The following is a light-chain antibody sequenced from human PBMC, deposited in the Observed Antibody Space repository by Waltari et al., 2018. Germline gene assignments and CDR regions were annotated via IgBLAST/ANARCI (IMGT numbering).Light chain of an antibody. CDR3: QQYNSYWPT. CDR1: QSISSW. V-gene: IGKV1-5*03. CDR2: KAS. Sequence: DIQMTQSPSTLSASVGDSVTITCRASQSISSWLAWYQQKPGKAPKILSYKASSLESGVRSRFSGSGSGTEFTLTISSLQPDDFATYYCQQYNSYWPTFGQGTKLEIK. J-gene: IGKJ2*01.